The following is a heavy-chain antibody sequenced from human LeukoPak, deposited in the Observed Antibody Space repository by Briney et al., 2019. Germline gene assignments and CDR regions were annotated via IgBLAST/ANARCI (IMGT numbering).Heavy chain of an antibody. Sequence: VGSLRLSCAAFGFTFSHYNMNWIRQAPGKGLEWVGRIKSKRDGGAIDYAAPVKGRFTISRDDSKNTLYLQMNSLTTEDSAVYYCTTVGSSWGFDYWGQGTLVTVSS. J-gene: IGHJ4*02. CDR3: TTVGSSWGFDY. CDR1: GFTFSHYN. D-gene: IGHD6-13*01. CDR2: IKSKRDGGAI. V-gene: IGHV3-15*01.